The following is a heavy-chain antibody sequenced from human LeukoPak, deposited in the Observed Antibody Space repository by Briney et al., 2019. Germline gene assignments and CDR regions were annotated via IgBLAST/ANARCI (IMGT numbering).Heavy chain of an antibody. Sequence: GGSLRLSCAASGFTFSNYAMYWVRQAPGKGLEYVSGINSNGGSTYCTNSVKGRFTISRDNSKNTLYLQMGSLRVEDMAVYYCARRWPARDTVMVSTMIKWYFDLWGRGTLVTVSS. D-gene: IGHD5-24*01. J-gene: IGHJ2*01. CDR2: INSNGGST. V-gene: IGHV3-64*01. CDR3: ARRWPARDTVMVSTMIKWYFDL. CDR1: GFTFSNYA.